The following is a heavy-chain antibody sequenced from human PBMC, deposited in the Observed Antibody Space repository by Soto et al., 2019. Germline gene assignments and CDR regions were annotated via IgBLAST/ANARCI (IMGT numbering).Heavy chain of an antibody. V-gene: IGHV1-46*01. CDR1: GYIFTAYS. CDR2: ISPDGGRT. CDR3: ATRDPGHY. J-gene: IGHJ4*02. Sequence: GASVKVSCKASGYIFTAYSMHWVRQAPGQGLEWMGIISPDGGRTSHAQKFQGRVTMTRDTSTSTVYMELSSLRSEDTAVYYCATRDPGHYWGQGTLVTVSS.